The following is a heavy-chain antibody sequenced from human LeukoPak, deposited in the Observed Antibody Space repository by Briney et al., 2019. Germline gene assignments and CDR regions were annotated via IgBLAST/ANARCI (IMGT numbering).Heavy chain of an antibody. Sequence: GGSLRLSCAAAEFTFNNYAMSWVRQAPGKGLEWVSAITIGGVSTYYADSVKGRFTISRDNSKNTLYLQMNSLRAEDTAVYYCAKGGDYYDSSGYYRPFDAFDIWGQGTMVTVSS. CDR2: ITIGGVST. CDR1: EFTFNNYA. CDR3: AKGGDYYDSSGYYRPFDAFDI. D-gene: IGHD3-22*01. V-gene: IGHV3-23*01. J-gene: IGHJ3*02.